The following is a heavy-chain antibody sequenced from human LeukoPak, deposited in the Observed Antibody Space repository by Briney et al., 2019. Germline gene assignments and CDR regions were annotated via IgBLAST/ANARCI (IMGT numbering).Heavy chain of an antibody. CDR2: ISSSSSYI. Sequence: GGSLRLSCAASGFTFSSYSMNWVRQAPGKGLEWVSSISSSSSYIYYADSVKGRFTISRDNAKNSLYLQMNSLRAEDTAVYYCARGLVPSDAFDISGQGTMVTVSS. V-gene: IGHV3-21*01. CDR1: GFTFSSYS. J-gene: IGHJ3*02. D-gene: IGHD6-6*01. CDR3: ARGLVPSDAFDI.